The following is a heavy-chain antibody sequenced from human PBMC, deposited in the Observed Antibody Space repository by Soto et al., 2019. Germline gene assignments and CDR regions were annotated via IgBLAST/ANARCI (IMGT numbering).Heavy chain of an antibody. J-gene: IGHJ3*02. CDR2: IYYSGST. V-gene: IGHV4-39*01. D-gene: IGHD6-13*01. CDR3: ARHLVGAAAGTWAPDEVDI. Sequence: IHQPPGKGLEWIGSIYYSGSTYYNPSLKSRVTISVDTSKNQFSLKLSSVTAADTAVYYCARHLVGAAAGTWAPDEVDIWGQGTTVSVSS.